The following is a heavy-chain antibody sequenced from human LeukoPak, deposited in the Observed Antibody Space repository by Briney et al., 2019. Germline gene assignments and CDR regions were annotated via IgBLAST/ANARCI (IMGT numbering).Heavy chain of an antibody. Sequence: GGSLRLSCAASGFTFSIYGMHWVRQAPGKGLEWVALILFDGSNKYYPDSVKGRFTISRDNSKNTLYLQMDSLRAEDTAVYYCIRDLFDDYSLDYWGQGALVTVSS. CDR2: ILFDGSNK. D-gene: IGHD3-16*01. CDR3: IRDLFDDYSLDY. J-gene: IGHJ4*02. V-gene: IGHV3-33*01. CDR1: GFTFSIYG.